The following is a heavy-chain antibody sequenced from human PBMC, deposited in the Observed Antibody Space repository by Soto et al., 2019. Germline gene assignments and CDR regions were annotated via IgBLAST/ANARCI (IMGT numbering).Heavy chain of an antibody. Sequence: GGSLRLSCAASGFTFSSYAMHWVRQAPGKGLEWVAVISYDGSNKYYADSVKGRFTISRDNSKNTLYLQMNSLRAEDTAVYYCARDGGLRYFDWSKIFYYYYGMDVWGQGTTVTVSS. CDR2: ISYDGSNK. D-gene: IGHD3-9*01. CDR1: GFTFSSYA. CDR3: ARDGGLRYFDWSKIFYYYYGMDV. J-gene: IGHJ6*02. V-gene: IGHV3-30-3*01.